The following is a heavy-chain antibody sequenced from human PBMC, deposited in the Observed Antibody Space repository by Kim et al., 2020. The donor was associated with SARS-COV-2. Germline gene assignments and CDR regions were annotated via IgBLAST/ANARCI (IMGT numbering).Heavy chain of an antibody. J-gene: IGHJ6*02. CDR3: ARNNAMDV. V-gene: IGHV3-7*03. Sequence: GGSLRLSCAASGFSFSNHWMTWVRQAPGRGPEWVANINQHGSEKYYVASVGGRFTISRDEAKNSLYLQMNSLRAEDTATYYCARNNAMDVWGQGTTVTVS. CDR2: INQHGSEK. CDR1: GFSFSNHW.